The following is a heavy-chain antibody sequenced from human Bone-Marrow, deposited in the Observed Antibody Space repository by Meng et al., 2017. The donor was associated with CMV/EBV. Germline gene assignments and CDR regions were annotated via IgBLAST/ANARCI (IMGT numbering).Heavy chain of an antibody. CDR3: ARSLCSSTSCYTEDFDY. V-gene: IGHV1-18*01. J-gene: IGHJ4*02. D-gene: IGHD2-2*02. Sequence: SPFTSFGISWVRPAPGQGLEWMGWISAYNGNTNYAQKLQGRVTMTTDTSTSTAYMELRSLRSDDTAVYYCARSLCSSTSCYTEDFDYWGQGTLVTVSS. CDR2: ISAYNGNT. CDR1: SPFTSFG.